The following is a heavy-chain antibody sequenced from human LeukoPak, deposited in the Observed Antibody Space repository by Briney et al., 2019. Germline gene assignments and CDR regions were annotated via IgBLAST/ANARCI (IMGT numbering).Heavy chain of an antibody. J-gene: IGHJ4*02. Sequence: SSETLSLTCAVYGGSFSGYYWSWIRQPPGKGLEWIGEINHSGSTNYNPSLKSRVTISVDTSKNQFSLKLSSVTAADTAVYYCARDQVMVMEWLRLPLIDYWGQGTLVTVSS. V-gene: IGHV4-34*01. CDR1: GGSFSGYY. CDR2: INHSGST. D-gene: IGHD5-12*01. CDR3: ARDQVMVMEWLRLPLIDY.